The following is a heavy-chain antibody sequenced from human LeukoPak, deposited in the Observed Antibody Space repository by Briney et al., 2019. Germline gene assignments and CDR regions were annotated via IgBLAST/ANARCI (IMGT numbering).Heavy chain of an antibody. J-gene: IGHJ4*02. CDR3: ARGRGSSSWYRPLDY. V-gene: IGHV4-59*01. CDR2: IYYTGST. CDR1: GASISGYY. D-gene: IGHD6-13*01. Sequence: SETLSLTCTVSGASISGYYWSWIRQPPGKGLEWIGYIYYTGSTNYNPSLKSRVTISVDTSKNRFSLRLSSVTAADTAVYYCARGRGSSSWYRPLDYWGQGTLVTVSS.